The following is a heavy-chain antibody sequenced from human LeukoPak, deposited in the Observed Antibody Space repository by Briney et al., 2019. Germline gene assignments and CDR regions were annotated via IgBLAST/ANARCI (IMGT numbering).Heavy chain of an antibody. Sequence: GGSLRLSCAASGFSFTSYAMHWVRQAPGKGLEWVAVIPYDGSNKYYADSVKGRFTVSRDNSKNTLYLQMNSLRTEDTAVYYCANALDDFGGGWGQGTLVTVSS. CDR2: IPYDGSNK. CDR3: ANALDDFGGG. V-gene: IGHV3-30*18. D-gene: IGHD4-23*01. J-gene: IGHJ4*02. CDR1: GFSFTSYA.